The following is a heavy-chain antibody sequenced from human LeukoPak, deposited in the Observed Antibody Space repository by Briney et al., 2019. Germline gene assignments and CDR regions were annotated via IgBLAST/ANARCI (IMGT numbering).Heavy chain of an antibody. CDR3: ARGLGERRTYNWNGGYFDY. V-gene: IGHV3-53*01. CDR2: IYSGGST. D-gene: IGHD1-20*01. J-gene: IGHJ4*02. Sequence: PGGSLRLSCAVSGFTFSSYRMSWVRQAPGKGLEWVSVIYSGGSTYYADSVKGRFTISRDNSKNTLYLQMNSLRAEDTAVYYCARGLGERRTYNWNGGYFDYWGQGTLVTVSS. CDR1: GFTFSSYR.